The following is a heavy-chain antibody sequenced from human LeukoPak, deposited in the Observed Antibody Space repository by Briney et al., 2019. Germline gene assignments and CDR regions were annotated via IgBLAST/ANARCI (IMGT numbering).Heavy chain of an antibody. CDR2: INPNSGGT. Sequence: ASVKVSCKASGYTFTGYYMHWVRQAPGQGLEWMGWINPNSGGTNYAQKFQGRVTMTRDTSISTAYMELSRLRSDDTAVYYCARMYYDGYYYYYYYMDVWGKGTTVTVSS. CDR3: ARMYYDGYYYYYYYMDV. D-gene: IGHD3-22*01. V-gene: IGHV1-2*02. J-gene: IGHJ6*03. CDR1: GYTFTGYY.